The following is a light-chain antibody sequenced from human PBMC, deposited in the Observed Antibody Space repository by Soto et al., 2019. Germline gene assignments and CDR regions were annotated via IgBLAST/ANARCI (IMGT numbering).Light chain of an antibody. CDR1: QSVLYSSNNKNY. V-gene: IGKV4-1*01. Sequence: DIVMTQSPDSLAVSLGERATINCKSSQSVLYSSNNKNYLAWYQQKPGQPPKLLIYWASTRESGVPDRFSGSGSGTDFTLTISSLQAEDVAVYYCQQYYSTPSEFGGGTKVDIK. CDR2: WAS. CDR3: QQYYSTPSE. J-gene: IGKJ4*02.